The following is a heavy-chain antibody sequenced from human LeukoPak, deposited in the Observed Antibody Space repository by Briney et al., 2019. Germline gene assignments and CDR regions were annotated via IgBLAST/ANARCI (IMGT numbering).Heavy chain of an antibody. CDR2: INPNSGGT. CDR1: GYTFTGYY. CDR3: ARGLGTMVRGVIMDFHY. Sequence: ASVKVSCKASGYTFTGYYMHWVRQAPGQGLEWMGWINPNSGGTNYAQKFQGRVTMTRDTSISTAYMELSRLRSDDTAVYYCARGLGTMVRGVIMDFHYWGQGTLVTVSS. V-gene: IGHV1-2*02. J-gene: IGHJ4*02. D-gene: IGHD3-10*01.